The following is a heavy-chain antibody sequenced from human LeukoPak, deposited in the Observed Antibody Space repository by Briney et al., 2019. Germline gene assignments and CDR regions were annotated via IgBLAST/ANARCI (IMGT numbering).Heavy chain of an antibody. J-gene: IGHJ4*02. CDR3: ARVGSGWYDFDY. Sequence: GGSLRLSCAASGFTVSSNYMSWVRQAPGKGLEWVSVIYSGSSSTYYTDSVKGRFTISRHNSKDTLYLQMNSLRAEDTALYYCARVGSGWYDFDYWGQGTLVTVSS. D-gene: IGHD6-19*01. V-gene: IGHV3-53*04. CDR2: IYSGSSST. CDR1: GFTVSSNY.